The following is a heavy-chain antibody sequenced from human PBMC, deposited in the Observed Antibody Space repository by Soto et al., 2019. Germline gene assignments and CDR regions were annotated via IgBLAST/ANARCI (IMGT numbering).Heavy chain of an antibody. Sequence: QVQLVQSGAEVKKPGAPVKFSCKAPGYTFTSYDINRVRQATRQGLERMGWMNPNSRNTGYAQTFQGIVTMTRNNSRSTAYMELSSLRSEDTAVYYCARDGVMNEYYYGSGQAWFDRWGQGTMVAVAS. D-gene: IGHD3-10*01. CDR3: ARDGVMNEYYYGSGQAWFDR. CDR2: MNPNSRNT. CDR1: GYTFTSYD. J-gene: IGHJ5*02. V-gene: IGHV1-8*01.